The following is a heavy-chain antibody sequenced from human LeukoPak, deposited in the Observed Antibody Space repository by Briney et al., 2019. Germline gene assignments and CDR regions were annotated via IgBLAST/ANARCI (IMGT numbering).Heavy chain of an antibody. D-gene: IGHD3-3*01. V-gene: IGHV5-51*01. Sequence: LKISRKGSGCLLTSYWLELDRQAPGGGLEWMGIIYSEDYHPRYSPSFQGQVTISADKSISTAYLQWSSLKASDTAMYYCARLEYHYDFWSGYSSYYYYMDVWGKGTTVTVSS. CDR2: IYSEDYHP. CDR3: ARLEYHYDFWSGYSSYYYYMDV. J-gene: IGHJ6*03. CDR1: GCLLTSYW.